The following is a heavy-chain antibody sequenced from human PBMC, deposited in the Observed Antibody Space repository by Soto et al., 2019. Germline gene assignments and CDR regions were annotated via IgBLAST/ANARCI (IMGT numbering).Heavy chain of an antibody. D-gene: IGHD3-3*01. CDR2: MNPNSGNT. J-gene: IGHJ6*03. CDR3: ARGKRLDYDFWSGYYYYYYYYYMDV. CDR1: GYTFTSYD. V-gene: IGHV1-8*01. Sequence: ASVKVSCKASGYTFTSYDINWVRQATGQGLEWMGWMNPNSGNTGYAQKFQGRVTMTRNTSISTAYMELSSLRSEDTAVYYCARGKRLDYDFWSGYYYYYYYYYMDVSGKGTTVTVSS.